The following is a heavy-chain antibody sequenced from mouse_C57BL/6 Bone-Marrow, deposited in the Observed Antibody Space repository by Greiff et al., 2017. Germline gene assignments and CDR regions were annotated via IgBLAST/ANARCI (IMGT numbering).Heavy chain of an antibody. V-gene: IGHV1-64*01. CDR1: GYTFTNYW. Sequence: QVQLQQPGAELVKPGASVKLSCKASGYTFTNYWMHWVKQRPGQGLEWIGMMHPNVGSPDYNEKFKSEATLSVDKSSRTAYMELSSLTSEDSAVDYCARSYYYYDYTMYYWGQGTSVTVTS. CDR3: ARSYYYYDYTMYY. D-gene: IGHD1-1*01. CDR2: MHPNVGSP. J-gene: IGHJ4*01.